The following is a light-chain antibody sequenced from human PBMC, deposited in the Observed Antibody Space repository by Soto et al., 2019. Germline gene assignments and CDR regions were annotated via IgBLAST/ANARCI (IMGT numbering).Light chain of an antibody. V-gene: IGKV1-5*03. Sequence: DIQMTQSPSTLSASVGDRVTITCRASQSISTWLAWYQQKPGKAPKLLIYKASTLQSGVPSRFSGSGSGADFTLTISSLQPDDFGIYYCQQYTSDYSFGQGTKLEIK. CDR3: QQYTSDYS. CDR2: KAS. CDR1: QSISTW. J-gene: IGKJ2*03.